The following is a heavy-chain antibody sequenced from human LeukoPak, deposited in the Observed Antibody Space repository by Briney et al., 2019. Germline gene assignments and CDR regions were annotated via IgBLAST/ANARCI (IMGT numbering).Heavy chain of an antibody. Sequence: ASVKVSCKASGYTFTSYYMHWVRQAPGQGLEWMGIINPSGGSTSYAQKFQGRVTMTRDMSTSTVYMELSSLRSEDTAVYNCARDSGIVATTYYYYMDVWGKGTTVTVSS. V-gene: IGHV1-46*01. J-gene: IGHJ6*03. CDR3: ARDSGIVATTYYYYMDV. CDR1: GYTFTSYY. CDR2: INPSGGST. D-gene: IGHD5-12*01.